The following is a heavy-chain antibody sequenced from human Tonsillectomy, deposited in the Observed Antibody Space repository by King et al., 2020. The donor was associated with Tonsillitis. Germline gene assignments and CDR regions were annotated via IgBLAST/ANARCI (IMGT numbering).Heavy chain of an antibody. V-gene: IGHV4-39*07. D-gene: IGHD3-16*02. CDR1: GGSISSSSYY. CDR3: ASLTLIYDYVWGSYRSAYYFDY. Sequence: QLQESGPGLVKPSETLSLTCTVSGGSISSSSYYWGWIRQPPGKGLEWIGSIYYSGSTYYNPSLKSRVTISVDTSKNQFSLKLSSVTPADTAVYYFASLTLIYDYVWGSYRSAYYFDYWGQGTLVTVSS. J-gene: IGHJ4*02. CDR2: IYYSGST.